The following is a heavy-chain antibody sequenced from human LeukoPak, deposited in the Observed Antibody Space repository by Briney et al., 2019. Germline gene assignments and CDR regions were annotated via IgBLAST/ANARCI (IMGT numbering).Heavy chain of an antibody. CDR3: ARVGEGLDSSGYYRTFDY. V-gene: IGHV4-38-2*02. J-gene: IGHJ4*02. CDR1: GYSISSGYY. D-gene: IGHD3-22*01. Sequence: PSETLSLTCTVSGYSISSGYYWGWIRQPPGKGLEWIGSIYHSGSTYYNPSLKSRVTISVDTSKNQFSLKLSSVTAADTAVYYCARVGEGLDSSGYYRTFDYWGQGTLVTVSS. CDR2: IYHSGST.